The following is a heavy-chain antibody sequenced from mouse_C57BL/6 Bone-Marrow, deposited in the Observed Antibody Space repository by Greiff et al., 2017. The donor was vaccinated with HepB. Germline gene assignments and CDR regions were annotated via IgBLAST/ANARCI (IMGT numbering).Heavy chain of an antibody. J-gene: IGHJ3*01. CDR3: VRQLYDGPWFAY. V-gene: IGHV10-1*01. CDR1: GFSFNTYA. D-gene: IGHD2-3*01. Sequence: EVMLVESGGGLVQPKGSLKLSCAASGFSFNTYAMNWVRPAPGKGLEWVARIRSKSNNYATYYADSVKDRFTISRDDSESMLYLQMNNLKTEDTAMYYCVRQLYDGPWFAYWGQGTLVTVSA. CDR2: IRSKSNNYAT.